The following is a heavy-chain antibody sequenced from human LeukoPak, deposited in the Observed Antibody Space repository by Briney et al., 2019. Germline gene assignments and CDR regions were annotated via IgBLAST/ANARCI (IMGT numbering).Heavy chain of an antibody. CDR1: GYTFTSYG. CDR2: INPYNGNT. CDR3: ARALSGYYPHYFDY. D-gene: IGHD3-22*01. Sequence: ASVKVSCKASGYTFTSYGISWVRQAPGQGLEWMGWINPYNGNTNYAQKLQGRVTMTTDTSTSTAYMDPRSLRSDDTAVYYCARALSGYYPHYFDYWGQGTLVTVSS. V-gene: IGHV1-18*01. J-gene: IGHJ4*02.